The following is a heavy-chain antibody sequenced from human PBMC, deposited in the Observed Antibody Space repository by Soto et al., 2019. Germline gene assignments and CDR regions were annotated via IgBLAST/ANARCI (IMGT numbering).Heavy chain of an antibody. J-gene: IGHJ6*02. CDR2: IYYSGST. CDR3: ARAVGRGKRRELSLILNKRVHRHYNSYRIHV. CDR1: GGTISRYY. D-gene: IGHD1-26*01. V-gene: IGHV4-59*01. Sequence: PEKLRHTNTGSGGTISRYYWSWCRQPPGKRLEWIGYIYYSGSTNYNPSLKSRVTISVDTSKNQFSLKLSSVTAADTAVYYCARAVGRGKRRELSLILNKRVHRHYNSYRIHVSSQG.